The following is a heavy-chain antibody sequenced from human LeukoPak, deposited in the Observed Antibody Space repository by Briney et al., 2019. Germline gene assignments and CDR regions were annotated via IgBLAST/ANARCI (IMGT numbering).Heavy chain of an antibody. D-gene: IGHD3-16*02. CDR3: AKNGGIYDYVWGSYRYYFDY. CDR2: ISGSGGST. J-gene: IGHJ4*02. V-gene: IGHV3-23*01. CDR1: GFTFSSYA. Sequence: AGGSLRLSCAASGFTFSSYAMSWVRQAPGKGLEWASAISGSGGSTYYADSVKGRFTISRDNSKNTLYLQMNSLRAEDTAVYYCAKNGGIYDYVWGSYRYYFDYWGQGTLVTVSS.